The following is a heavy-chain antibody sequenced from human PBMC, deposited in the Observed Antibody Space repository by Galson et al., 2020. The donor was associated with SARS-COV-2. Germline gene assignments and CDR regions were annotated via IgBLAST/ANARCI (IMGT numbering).Heavy chain of an antibody. J-gene: IGHJ4*02. Sequence: ASETLSLTCTVSGGSITSYYWSWIRQPPGKGLEWIGYIYYSGRTNYNPSLKRRVTISLDTSKNQFSLKLSSVTAADTAVYYCARVLDLEGEPDYWGQGTLVTVSS. CDR3: ARVLDLEGEPDY. CDR2: IYYSGRT. CDR1: GGSITSYY. V-gene: IGHV4-59*01. D-gene: IGHD5-12*01.